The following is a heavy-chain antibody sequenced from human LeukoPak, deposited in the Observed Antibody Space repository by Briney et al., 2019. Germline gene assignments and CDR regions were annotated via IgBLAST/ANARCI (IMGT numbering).Heavy chain of an antibody. CDR1: GFPFSSYW. CDR3: ARSASGYDA. D-gene: IGHD5-12*01. Sequence: PGGSLRLSCAASGFPFSSYWMHWVRQAPGKGLVWVSRIDDDGAGTTYADSVKGRSTISRDNAKNTLYLQMNSLRVEDTAVYYCARSASGYDAWGQGTLVTVSS. CDR2: IDDDGAGT. J-gene: IGHJ5*02. V-gene: IGHV3-74*01.